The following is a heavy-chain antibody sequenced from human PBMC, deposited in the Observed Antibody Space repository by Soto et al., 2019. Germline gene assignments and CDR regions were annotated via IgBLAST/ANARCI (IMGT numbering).Heavy chain of an antibody. V-gene: IGHV3-7*03. J-gene: IGHJ6*02. CDR2: IKHDGSEK. D-gene: IGHD6-19*01. CDR3: ASVPGSPGYHGLDV. CDR1: GLTFNEYW. Sequence: GGSLRLSCAASGLTFNEYWMTWVRQAPGKGLEWVATIKHDGSEKSNLDSVEGRFTISRDNARNSLSLQMNSLRVEDTAVYFCASVPGSPGYHGLDVWGQGTTVTVSS.